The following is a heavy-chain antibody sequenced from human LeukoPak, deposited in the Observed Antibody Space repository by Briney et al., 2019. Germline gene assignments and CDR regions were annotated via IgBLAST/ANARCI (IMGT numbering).Heavy chain of an antibody. Sequence: GGSLRLSCAASGFTFSSYAMSWVRQAPGKGLEWVSAISGSGGSTYYADSVKGRFTISRDNSKNTLYPQMNSLRAEDTAVYYCARAGTTVVTPRFYFDYWGQGTLVTVSS. CDR3: ARAGTTVVTPRFYFDY. V-gene: IGHV3-23*01. CDR2: ISGSGGST. CDR1: GFTFSSYA. D-gene: IGHD4-17*01. J-gene: IGHJ4*02.